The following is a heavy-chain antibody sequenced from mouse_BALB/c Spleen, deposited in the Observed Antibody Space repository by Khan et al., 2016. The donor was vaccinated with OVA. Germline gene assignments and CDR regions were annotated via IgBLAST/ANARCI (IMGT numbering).Heavy chain of an antibody. CDR1: GYTFTSYT. V-gene: IGHV1-4*02. Sequence: QVQLQQSGAELARPGASVKMSCKASGYTFTSYTMHWVKQRPGQGLEWIGYINPRSGYTDYNQKFKDKTTLTADISSSTAYMQLSSLTSEDSAVYYGARRRGGDYCDYWGQGTTLTVSS. CDR3: ARRRGGDYCDY. J-gene: IGHJ2*01. CDR2: INPRSGYT.